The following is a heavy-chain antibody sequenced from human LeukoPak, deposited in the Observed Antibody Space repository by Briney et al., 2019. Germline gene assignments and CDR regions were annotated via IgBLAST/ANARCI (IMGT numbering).Heavy chain of an antibody. Sequence: PSETLSLTCAVSGDSISSIDWWTWVRLSPEKGLEWIGEIHHSGKTNYNPSLKSRVNISLDKSKNHFSLRVNSVVAADTAIYYCARAPDTAIPYYSMDVWGKGTTVTVSS. J-gene: IGHJ6*03. CDR3: ARAPDTAIPYYSMDV. D-gene: IGHD5-18*01. CDR1: GDSISSIDW. V-gene: IGHV4-4*02. CDR2: IHHSGKT.